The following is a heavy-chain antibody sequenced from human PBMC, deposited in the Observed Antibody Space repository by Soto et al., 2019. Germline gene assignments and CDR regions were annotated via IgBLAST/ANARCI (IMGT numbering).Heavy chain of an antibody. Sequence: QVQLVQSGAEVKKPGSSVKVSCKASGGTFSSYAISWVRQAPGQGLEWMGGIIPIFGTANYAQKLQGRVTITADESTSTAYMELSSLRSEDTAVYYCARDLGTTVVISDYYYYYGMDVWGQGTTVTVSS. D-gene: IGHD4-17*01. CDR1: GGTFSSYA. V-gene: IGHV1-69*01. J-gene: IGHJ6*02. CDR2: IIPIFGTA. CDR3: ARDLGTTVVISDYYYYYGMDV.